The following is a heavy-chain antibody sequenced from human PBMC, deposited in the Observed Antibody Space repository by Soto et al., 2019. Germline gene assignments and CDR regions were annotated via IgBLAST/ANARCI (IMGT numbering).Heavy chain of an antibody. D-gene: IGHD3-10*01. CDR3: KAITWFRGMDV. J-gene: IGHJ6*02. CDR1: GDSVSSNSAG. V-gene: IGHV6-1*01. CDR2: TYYKSKWNN. Sequence: SQTLSLTCVISGDSVSSNSAGWNWIRQSPSRGLEWLGRTYYKSKWNNDYALSVKSRITINPDTSKNQFSLHLYSVTPEDTAVYYCKAITWFRGMDVWGQGTPVSVSS.